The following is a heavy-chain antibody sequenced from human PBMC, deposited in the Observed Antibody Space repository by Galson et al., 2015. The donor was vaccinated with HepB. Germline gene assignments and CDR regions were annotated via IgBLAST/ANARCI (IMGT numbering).Heavy chain of an antibody. CDR1: GFTFSSYG. V-gene: IGHV3-30*18. J-gene: IGHJ4*02. CDR2: ISYDGSNK. Sequence: SLRLSCAASGFTFSSYGMHWVRQAPGKGLEWVAVISYDGSNKYYADSVKGRFTISRDNSKNTLYLQMNSLRAEDTAVYYCAKDEGDYWGQGTLVTVSS. CDR3: AKDEGDY.